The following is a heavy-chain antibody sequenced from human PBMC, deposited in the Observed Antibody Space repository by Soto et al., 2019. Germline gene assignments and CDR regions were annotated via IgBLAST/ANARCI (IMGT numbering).Heavy chain of an antibody. CDR2: IIPLFGTT. V-gene: IGHV1-69*13. D-gene: IGHD6-13*01. J-gene: IGHJ5*02. Sequence: GGSVKVSCKASGGTFSSYAISWVRQAPGRGLEWMGGIIPLFGTTNYAQKFRGRVAVTADESTSTVYMEVRSLRFEDTAVYYCARAHWSSWYNWFDPWGQGXLVTVYS. CDR3: ARAHWSSWYNWFDP. CDR1: GGTFSSYA.